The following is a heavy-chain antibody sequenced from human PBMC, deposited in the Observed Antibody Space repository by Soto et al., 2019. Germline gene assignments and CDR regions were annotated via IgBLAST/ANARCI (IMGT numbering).Heavy chain of an antibody. CDR1: GGSISSGDYY. CDR3: ARTGYCISTSCYDSPHYYYGMDV. V-gene: IGHV4-30-4*01. CDR2: IYYSGST. J-gene: IGHJ6*02. D-gene: IGHD2-2*01. Sequence: PSETLSLTCTVSGGSISSGDYYWSWIRQPPGKGLEWIGYIYYSGSTYYNPSLKSRVTISVDTSKNQFSLKLSSVTAADTAVYYCARTGYCISTSCYDSPHYYYGMDVWGQGTTVTVSS.